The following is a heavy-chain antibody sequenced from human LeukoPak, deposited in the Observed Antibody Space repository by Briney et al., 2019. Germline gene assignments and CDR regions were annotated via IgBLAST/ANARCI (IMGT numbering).Heavy chain of an antibody. CDR1: GYTFTAYY. V-gene: IGHV1-2*02. CDR2: INPNSGGT. D-gene: IGHD3-10*01. Sequence: ASVKFSCKAAGYTFTAYYMHGVRQAPGQGLGGWGWINPNSGGTNYAQKFQGRVTMTRDTSISTAYMELSRLRSDDTAVYYCARSRTGSGFLFDYWGQGTLVTVSS. CDR3: ARSRTGSGFLFDY. J-gene: IGHJ4*02.